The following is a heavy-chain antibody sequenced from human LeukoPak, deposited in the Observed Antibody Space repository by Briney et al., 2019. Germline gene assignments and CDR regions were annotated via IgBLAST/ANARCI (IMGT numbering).Heavy chain of an antibody. J-gene: IGHJ4*02. V-gene: IGHV5-51*01. CDR1: GYSFTSYC. CDR3: ARTSGDYGGNALYFDY. D-gene: IGHD4-23*01. CDR2: IYPGDSDT. Sequence: GESLKVSCKGSGYSFTSYCIGWVRQMPGKGLEWMAFIYPGDSDTRYSPSVQGQVTTSVDKSTSTAYLQWSSLKASDTAMYYCARTSGDYGGNALYFDYWGQGTLVTVSS.